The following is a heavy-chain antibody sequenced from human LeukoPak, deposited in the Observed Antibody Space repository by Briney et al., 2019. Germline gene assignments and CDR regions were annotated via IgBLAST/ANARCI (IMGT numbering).Heavy chain of an antibody. D-gene: IGHD6-19*01. CDR2: IYNGGST. CDR3: ARAYSSGWSPGDAFDI. J-gene: IGHJ3*02. Sequence: PGGSLRLSCAASGFTVSSNYMSWVRQAPGKGLEWVSVIYNGGSTYYADSVKGRFTISRDNSKNTLYLQMNSLRAEDTAVYYCARAYSSGWSPGDAFDIWGQGTMVTVSS. V-gene: IGHV3-66*01. CDR1: GFTVSSNY.